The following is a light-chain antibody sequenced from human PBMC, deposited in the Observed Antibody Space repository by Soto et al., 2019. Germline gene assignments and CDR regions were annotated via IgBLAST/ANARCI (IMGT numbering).Light chain of an antibody. CDR3: QQRKNWQVT. CDR2: DAS. Sequence: EIVMTQSPATLSVSPGERAALSCRASQSFRGLLAWYQQKPGQAPRLLIYDASNRATGIPARFSGSGSGTDFTLTISSLEPEDFAVYYCQQRKNWQVTFGQGTRLEIK. J-gene: IGKJ5*01. V-gene: IGKV3-11*01. CDR1: QSFRGL.